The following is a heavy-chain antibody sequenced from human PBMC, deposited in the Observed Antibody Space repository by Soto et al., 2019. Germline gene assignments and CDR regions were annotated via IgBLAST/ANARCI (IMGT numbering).Heavy chain of an antibody. CDR3: AKDRVGNYGRHFDY. CDR2: TDNGGDDT. Sequence: EVQLLDSGGDLAQPGGSLRLSCAASGFTFSNYAMSWVRQAPGKGLEWVSTTDNGGDDTYYADSVKGRFTISRDNSKNTLYLQMNSLRAEDTAKYYCAKDRVGNYGRHFDYWGQGTQVTVSS. CDR1: GFTFSNYA. V-gene: IGHV3-23*01. J-gene: IGHJ4*02. D-gene: IGHD4-17*01.